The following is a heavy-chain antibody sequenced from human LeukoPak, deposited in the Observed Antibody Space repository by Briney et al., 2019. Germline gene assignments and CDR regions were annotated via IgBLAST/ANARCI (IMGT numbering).Heavy chain of an antibody. Sequence: GGSLRLSCAPSGFTFSNYAMNWVRQAPGKGLEWVSGINGSGVITYYSDSVKGRFTISRDNSKNSLYLQMKSLRAEDTAVYYCAKDSSQGGDYLDSWGQGTLVTASS. V-gene: IGHV3-23*01. CDR3: AKDSSQGGDYLDS. D-gene: IGHD3-16*01. J-gene: IGHJ4*02. CDR1: GFTFSNYA. CDR2: INGSGVIT.